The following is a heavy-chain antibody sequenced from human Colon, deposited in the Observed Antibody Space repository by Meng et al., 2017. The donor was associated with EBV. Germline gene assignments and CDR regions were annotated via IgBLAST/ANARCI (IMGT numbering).Heavy chain of an antibody. D-gene: IGHD2-21*02. Sequence: QLLLQESHSGLVQPSPSLSLTCAVSGDSISSGDYSWSWIRQPPGQGLEWIGYIYHGGTTYNTSLKSRVTISVDNSKNQFSLRLTSVTAADTAVYYCARGPYCGGDCYWFDPWGQGTLVTVSS. CDR2: IYHGGTT. J-gene: IGHJ5*02. V-gene: IGHV4-30-2*01. CDR3: ARGPYCGGDCYWFDP. CDR1: GDSISSGDYS.